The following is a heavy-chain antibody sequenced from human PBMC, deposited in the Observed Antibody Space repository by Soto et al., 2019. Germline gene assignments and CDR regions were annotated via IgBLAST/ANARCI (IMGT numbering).Heavy chain of an antibody. CDR3: ARLRGYSKPFDY. CDR2: IYYSGST. D-gene: IGHD2-15*01. Sequence: PAETLSLTCPVSGGSISSYYWSWIRQPPGKGLAWIGYIYYSGSTNYNPSLKSRVTISVDTSKNQFSLKLSSVTAADTAVYYCARLRGYSKPFDYWGQGTLVTVSS. CDR1: GGSISSYY. V-gene: IGHV4-59*01. J-gene: IGHJ4*02.